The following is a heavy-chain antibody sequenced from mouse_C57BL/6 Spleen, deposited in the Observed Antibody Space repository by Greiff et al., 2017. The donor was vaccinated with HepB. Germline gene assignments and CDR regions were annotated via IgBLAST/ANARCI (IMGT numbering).Heavy chain of an antibody. D-gene: IGHD2-10*02. CDR3: ARDAGYGNSLTY. J-gene: IGHJ4*01. V-gene: IGHV7-1*01. CDR2: SRNKANDYTT. Sequence: EVMLVESGGGLVQSGRSLRLSCATSGFTFSDFYMEWVRQAPGKGLEWIAASRNKANDYTTEYSASVKGRFIVSRDTSQSILYLQMNALRAEDTAIYYCARDAGYGNSLTYWGQGTSVTVSS. CDR1: GFTFSDFY.